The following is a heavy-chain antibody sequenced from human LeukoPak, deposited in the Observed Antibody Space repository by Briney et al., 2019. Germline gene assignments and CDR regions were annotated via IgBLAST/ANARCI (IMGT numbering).Heavy chain of an antibody. CDR2: ICYSGNT. D-gene: IGHD1-26*01. Sequence: SETLSLTCTVSGGAISSTDYYWGWIRQPPGKGLEWIGNICYSGNTFYNPPLKSRVTISVDTSKNQFSLKLSSVTAADTAVYYCARYSGSHYAFDIWGQGTMVTVSS. V-gene: IGHV4-39*01. CDR1: GGAISSTDYY. CDR3: ARYSGSHYAFDI. J-gene: IGHJ3*02.